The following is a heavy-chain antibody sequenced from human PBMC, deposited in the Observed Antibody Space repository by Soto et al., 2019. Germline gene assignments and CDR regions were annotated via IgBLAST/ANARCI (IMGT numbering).Heavy chain of an antibody. CDR1: GFTFSSYA. CDR2: ISGSGGST. J-gene: IGHJ4*02. Sequence: EVQLLESGGGLVQPGGSLRLSCAASGFTFSSYAMSWVRQAPGKGLEWVSAISGSGGSTYYADSVKGRFTISRDNSKNTLYLQMNSLRAEDTAVYYCARGQDYGDYAVYYFDYWGQGTLVTVSS. D-gene: IGHD4-17*01. V-gene: IGHV3-23*01. CDR3: ARGQDYGDYAVYYFDY.